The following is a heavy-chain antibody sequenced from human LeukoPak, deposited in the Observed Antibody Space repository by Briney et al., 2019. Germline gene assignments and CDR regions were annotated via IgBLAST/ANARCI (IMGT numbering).Heavy chain of an antibody. CDR3: ARGGSGSYPLDY. J-gene: IGHJ4*02. D-gene: IGHD3-22*01. Sequence: SVTVSFKASGGTFTSYAISWVRQAPGQGLEWMGRIIPILGIANYAQKFQGRVTITADKSTSTAYMELSSLRSEDTAVYYCARGGSGSYPLDYWGQGTLVTVSS. CDR2: IIPILGIA. CDR1: GGTFTSYA. V-gene: IGHV1-69*04.